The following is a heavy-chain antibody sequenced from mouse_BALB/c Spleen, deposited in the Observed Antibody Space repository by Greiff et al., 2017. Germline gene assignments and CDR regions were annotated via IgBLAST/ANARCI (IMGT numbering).Heavy chain of an antibody. V-gene: IGHV1-54*03. Sequence: LVESGAELVRPGTSVKVSCKASGYAFTNYLIEWVKQRPGQGLEWIGVINPGSGGTNYNEKFKGKATLTADKSSSTAYMQLSSLTSDDSAVYFCARLGQAMDYWGQGTSVTVSS. D-gene: IGHD4-1*01. CDR1: GYAFTNYL. CDR2: INPGSGGT. CDR3: ARLGQAMDY. J-gene: IGHJ4*01.